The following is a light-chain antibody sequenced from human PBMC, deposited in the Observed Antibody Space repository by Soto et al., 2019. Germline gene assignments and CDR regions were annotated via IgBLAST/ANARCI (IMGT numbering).Light chain of an antibody. CDR2: AVS. Sequence: DIQMTQSPSSLSASVGDRVTIACRSSQSISTYLNWYQHKPGKAPKVLIYAVSSLQSGVPSRFSGSGSGTEFTLTISSLQPDDFATYYCQQSYSTPWTFGQGTKVDIK. CDR3: QQSYSTPWT. J-gene: IGKJ1*01. CDR1: QSISTY. V-gene: IGKV1-39*01.